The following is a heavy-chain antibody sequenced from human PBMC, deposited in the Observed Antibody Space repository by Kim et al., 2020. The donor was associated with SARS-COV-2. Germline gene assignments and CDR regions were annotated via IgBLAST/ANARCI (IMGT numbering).Heavy chain of an antibody. D-gene: IGHD3-10*01. V-gene: IGHV4-59*01. J-gene: IGHJ6*02. CDR3: ATALRGGDYYGLDV. Sequence: YTPSRKSRGTISRDTSKNQFSLRLTSVTAADTAVYYCATALRGGDYYGLDVWGQGTTVTVSS.